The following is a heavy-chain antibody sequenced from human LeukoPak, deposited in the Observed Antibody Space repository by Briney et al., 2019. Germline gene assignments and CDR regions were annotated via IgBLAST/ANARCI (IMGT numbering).Heavy chain of an antibody. CDR1: GFTFSTYA. V-gene: IGHV3-30*04. Sequence: GGSLRLSCAASGFTFSTYAMFWVRQAPGKGLEWVAVISYDGSNKYYADSVKGRFTISRDNSKNTLYLQMNSLRAEDTAVYYCAREYSSSWYYYYYMDVWGKGTTVTVSS. CDR2: ISYDGSNK. J-gene: IGHJ6*03. D-gene: IGHD6-13*01. CDR3: AREYSSSWYYYYYMDV.